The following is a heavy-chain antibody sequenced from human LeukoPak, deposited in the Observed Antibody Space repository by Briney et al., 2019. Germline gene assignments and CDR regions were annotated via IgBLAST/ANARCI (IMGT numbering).Heavy chain of an antibody. Sequence: GGSLRHSCAASGFTSSSYWMHWVRHAPGKGLVWVSRINSVGSSTSYADSVKGRFTISRDNAKNTLYLQMNSLRAEDTAVYYCARGEYYDFWSGYYTNDDFDIWGQGTMVTVSS. V-gene: IGHV3-74*01. CDR3: ARGEYYDFWSGYYTNDDFDI. J-gene: IGHJ3*02. CDR1: GFTSSSYW. D-gene: IGHD3-3*01. CDR2: INSVGSST.